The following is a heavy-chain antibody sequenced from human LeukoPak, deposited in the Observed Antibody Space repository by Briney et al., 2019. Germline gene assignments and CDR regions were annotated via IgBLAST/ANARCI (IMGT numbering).Heavy chain of an antibody. Sequence: GASVKVSCKASGGTFSSYAISWVRQAPGHGLEWMGRIIPILGIANYAQKFQGRVTITADKSTSTAYMELSSLRSEDTAVYYCARYSGHDLKHYFDYWGQGTLVTVSS. D-gene: IGHD5-12*01. CDR3: ARYSGHDLKHYFDY. CDR1: GGTFSSYA. J-gene: IGHJ4*02. CDR2: IIPILGIA. V-gene: IGHV1-69*04.